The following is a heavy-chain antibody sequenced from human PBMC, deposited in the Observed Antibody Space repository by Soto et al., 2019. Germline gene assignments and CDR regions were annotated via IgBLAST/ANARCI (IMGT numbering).Heavy chain of an antibody. CDR1: GYTFTSYD. Sequence: QVQLVQSGAEVKKPGASVKVSCKASGYTFTSYDVNWVRQATGQGLEWMGWMNPNSGNTGSAQKFQGRVTMTRTTSITTAYMEWSSLRSEHTAVYYCARAQHVRGFDPWGHGTVVTVSS. V-gene: IGHV1-8*01. CDR3: ARAQHVRGFDP. CDR2: MNPNSGNT. J-gene: IGHJ5*02. D-gene: IGHD6-13*01.